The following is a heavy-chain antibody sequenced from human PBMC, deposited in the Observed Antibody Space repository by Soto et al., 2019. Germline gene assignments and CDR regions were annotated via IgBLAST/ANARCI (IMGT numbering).Heavy chain of an antibody. CDR3: ARVPAMNSGYGWHWFDP. V-gene: IGHV4-59*01. D-gene: IGHD3-22*01. J-gene: IGHJ5*02. CDR2: VDYSGST. CDR1: GGSISNFY. Sequence: SETLSLTCIISGGSISNFYWNWIRQPPGKGLEWIGYVDYSGSTNYNPSLKSRVTILVDTSKNHFSMNLISVTAADTAVYYCARVPAMNSGYGWHWFDPWGQGSLVTVSS.